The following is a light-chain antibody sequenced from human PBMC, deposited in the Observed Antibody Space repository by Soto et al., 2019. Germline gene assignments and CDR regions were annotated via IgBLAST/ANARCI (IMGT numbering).Light chain of an antibody. V-gene: IGKV3-20*01. CDR1: QTVSDNL. CDR2: AAS. CDR3: QQYATSPSA. J-gene: IGKJ1*01. Sequence: EIVLAQSPGTLALSPGERASLSCRASQTVSDNLLAWYQQKPGQAPRLLIYAASSRATGVPDRFSGSGTATDFTLTITSLEAEDSAVYYCQQYATSPSAFGQGTKVEI.